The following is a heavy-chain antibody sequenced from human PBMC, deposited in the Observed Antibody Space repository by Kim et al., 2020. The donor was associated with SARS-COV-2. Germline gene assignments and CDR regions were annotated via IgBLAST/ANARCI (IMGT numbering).Heavy chain of an antibody. Sequence: SVKVSCKAFGGTFSSYAISWVRQAPGQGLEWMGGIIPIFGTANNAQKSQGRVTITADESTSTAYMELISLRTDDKAVYYCARARIGSGSYFNKVDYWGQGTVVTVSS. D-gene: IGHD3-10*01. CDR3: ARARIGSGSYFNKVDY. CDR2: IIPIFGTA. J-gene: IGHJ4*02. V-gene: IGHV1-69*13. CDR1: GGTFSSYA.